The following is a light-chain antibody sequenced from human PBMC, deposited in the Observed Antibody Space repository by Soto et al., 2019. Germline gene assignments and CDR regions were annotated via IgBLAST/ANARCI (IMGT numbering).Light chain of an antibody. CDR3: QQYAGSPIT. Sequence: VMLTQSQGTLSLSPGERATLSCRASQSVASSQLAWYQQKPGQAPRLLISGASSRATGIPDRFSGSGSGTDFTLTISRLEPEDFAVYYCQQYAGSPITFGQGRRLEI. V-gene: IGKV3-20*01. J-gene: IGKJ5*01. CDR1: QSVASSQ. CDR2: GAS.